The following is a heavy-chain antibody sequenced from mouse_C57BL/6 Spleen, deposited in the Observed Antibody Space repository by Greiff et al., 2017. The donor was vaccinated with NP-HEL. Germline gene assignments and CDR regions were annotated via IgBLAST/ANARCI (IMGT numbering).Heavy chain of an antibody. CDR3: TKLGGSMDY. CDR1: GYTFTDYE. J-gene: IGHJ2*01. CDR2: IDPETGGT. V-gene: IGHV1-15*01. D-gene: IGHD4-1*01. Sequence: VQLQQSGAELVRPGASVTLSCKASGYTFTDYEMHWVKQTPVHGLEWIGAIDPETGGTAYNQKFTGKAILTADKSSSTAYMELRSLTSEDSAVYYCTKLGGSMDYWGQGTTLTVSS.